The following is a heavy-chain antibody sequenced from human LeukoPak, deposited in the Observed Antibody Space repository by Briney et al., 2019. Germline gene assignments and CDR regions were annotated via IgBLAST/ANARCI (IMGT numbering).Heavy chain of an antibody. J-gene: IGHJ4*02. CDR3: ARLSGGKTGPFDY. D-gene: IGHD4-23*01. CDR1: GGSIGSYY. Sequence: SETLSLTCTVSGGSIGSYYWSWIRQPPGRGLEWIGYIYYSGNTNYNPSLKSRVTISVDTSKNQFSLKLTSLTAADTAVYYCARLSGGKTGPFDYWGQGTLVTVSS. CDR2: IYYSGNT. V-gene: IGHV4-59*08.